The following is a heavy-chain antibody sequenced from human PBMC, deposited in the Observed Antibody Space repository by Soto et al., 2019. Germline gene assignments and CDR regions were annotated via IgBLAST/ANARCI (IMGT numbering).Heavy chain of an antibody. CDR3: ARTAPTMGFGLYYFDY. Sequence: EVQLVESGGGLIQPGGSLRLSCAASGFTVSSHYMSWVRQAPGKGLEWVPVIYSGGSTYYADSVKGRFSISRDNSKNTLYLQMNSLRAADTAVYYCARTAPTMGFGLYYFDYWGQGTLVTVSS. J-gene: IGHJ4*02. CDR2: IYSGGST. D-gene: IGHD3-10*01. CDR1: GFTVSSHY. V-gene: IGHV3-53*01.